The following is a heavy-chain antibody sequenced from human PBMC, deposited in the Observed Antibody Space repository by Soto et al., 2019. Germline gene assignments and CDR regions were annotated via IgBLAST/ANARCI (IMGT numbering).Heavy chain of an antibody. D-gene: IGHD6-25*01. J-gene: IGHJ4*02. CDR3: ARRKERSGPHYFDY. CDR1: GDTFTTYD. V-gene: IGHV1-8*01. CDR2: MNPYTGNT. Sequence: QVQLVQSGAEVKEPGASVKVSCKASGDTFTTYDIYWMRQATGLGLEWMGWMNPYTGNTGYAQKIQGRVTVTRNTSISTLYMEMRGLRLDDTAVYYCARRKERSGPHYFDYWGQGSQVTVSS.